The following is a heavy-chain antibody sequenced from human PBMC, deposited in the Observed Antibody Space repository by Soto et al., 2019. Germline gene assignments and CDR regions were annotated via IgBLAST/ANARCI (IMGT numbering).Heavy chain of an antibody. CDR1: GASIDSGGYS. CDR3: ARRLMAEFDF. CDR2: IYHIGTT. Sequence: QLQVQESGSGLVKTSQTLSLTCTVSGASIDSGGYSWAWIRQPTGKGLEWIGHIYHIGTTYYNPSLQSRVTMTVDRSRNEVSLKLISAIAADTAFYYCARRLMAEFDFWGRGTLVTVSS. D-gene: IGHD3-16*01. V-gene: IGHV4-30-2*01. J-gene: IGHJ4*02.